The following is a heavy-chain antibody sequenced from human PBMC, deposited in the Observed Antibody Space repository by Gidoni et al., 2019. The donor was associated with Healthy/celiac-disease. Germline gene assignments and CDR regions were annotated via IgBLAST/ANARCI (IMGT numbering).Heavy chain of an antibody. Sequence: EVQLVESGGGLVKPGGSLRLSCAASGFTFSSYSMHWVRQAPGKGLEWVSSISSSSSYIYYADSVKGRFTISRDNAKNSLYLQMNSLRAEDTAVYYCARAGYYGSGSYYYYYGMDVWGQGTTVTVSS. CDR1: GFTFSSYS. J-gene: IGHJ6*02. V-gene: IGHV3-21*01. D-gene: IGHD3-10*01. CDR2: ISSSSSYI. CDR3: ARAGYYGSGSYYYYYGMDV.